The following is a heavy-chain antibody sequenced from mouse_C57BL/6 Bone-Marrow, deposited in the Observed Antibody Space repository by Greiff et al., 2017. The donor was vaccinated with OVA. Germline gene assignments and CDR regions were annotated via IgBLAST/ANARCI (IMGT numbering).Heavy chain of an antibody. J-gene: IGHJ4*01. CDR1: GYTFTSYW. CDR3: ARPYYYGSSYGDYAMDY. D-gene: IGHD1-1*01. CDR2: IYPGSGST. V-gene: IGHV1-55*01. Sequence: QVQLQQPGAELVKPGASVMMSCKASGYTFTSYWITWVKQRPGQGLEWIGDIYPGSGSTNYNEKFKSKATLTVDTSSSTAYMQLSSLTSEDSAVYYCARPYYYGSSYGDYAMDYWGQGTSVTVSS.